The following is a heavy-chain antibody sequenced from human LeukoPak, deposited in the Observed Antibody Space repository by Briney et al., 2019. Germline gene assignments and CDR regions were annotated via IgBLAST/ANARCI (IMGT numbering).Heavy chain of an antibody. Sequence: SETLSLTCTISDGSISTYYWSWIRQPPGKGLEWIGYVYYSGSADYNPSLRSRVTLSVDASKNQFSLTLTSVTAADTAMYYCATTTIGSSSSYYFDYWGRGTLVTVSS. CDR2: VYYSGSA. V-gene: IGHV4-59*03. CDR3: ATTTIGSSSSYYFDY. J-gene: IGHJ4*02. D-gene: IGHD6-6*01. CDR1: DGSISTYY.